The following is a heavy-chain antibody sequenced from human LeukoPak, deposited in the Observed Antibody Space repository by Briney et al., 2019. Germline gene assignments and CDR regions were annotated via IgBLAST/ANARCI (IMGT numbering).Heavy chain of an antibody. CDR1: GGSISSGGYY. J-gene: IGHJ6*02. CDR2: IYYSGST. Sequence: SQTLSLTCTVSGGSISSGGYYWSWIRQHPGKGLEWIGYIYYSGSTYCNPSLKSRVTISVDTSKNQFSLKLSSVTAADTAVYYCARAPVVAHSSSFGMDVWGQGTTVTVSS. D-gene: IGHD6-6*01. CDR3: ARAPVVAHSSSFGMDV. V-gene: IGHV4-31*03.